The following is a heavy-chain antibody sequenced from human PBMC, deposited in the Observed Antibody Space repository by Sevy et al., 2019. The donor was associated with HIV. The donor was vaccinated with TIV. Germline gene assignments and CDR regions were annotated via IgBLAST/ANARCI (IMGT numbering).Heavy chain of an antibody. CDR3: ARDYDFWSGSTHLLY. Sequence: ASMKVSCKASGYTFTAYYLHWVRQAPGQGLEWMGWINPNSDGTNYAQKFQDRVTMTTDTSLTTAYMELHRLTSDDPAVYYCARDYDFWSGSTHLLYWGQGTLVTVSS. CDR2: INPNSDGT. D-gene: IGHD3-3*01. CDR1: GYTFTAYY. J-gene: IGHJ4*02. V-gene: IGHV1-2*02.